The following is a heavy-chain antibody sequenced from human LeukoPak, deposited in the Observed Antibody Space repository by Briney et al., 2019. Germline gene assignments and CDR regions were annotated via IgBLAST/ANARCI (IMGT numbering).Heavy chain of an antibody. CDR3: ARHPWGRYGGWFDP. Sequence: ASETLSLTCTVSGGSISSSSYYWGWIRQPPGKGLEWIGSIYYSGSTYYNPSLKSRVTISVDTSKNQFSLKLSSVTAADTAVYYCARHPWGRYGGWFDPWGQGTLVTVSS. D-gene: IGHD3-9*01. CDR1: GGSISSSSYY. V-gene: IGHV4-39*01. J-gene: IGHJ5*02. CDR2: IYYSGST.